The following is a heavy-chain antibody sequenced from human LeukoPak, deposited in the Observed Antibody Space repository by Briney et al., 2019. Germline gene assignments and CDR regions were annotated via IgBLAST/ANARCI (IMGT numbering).Heavy chain of an antibody. CDR3: ARRWYFDL. V-gene: IGHV3-30*04. Sequence: GGSLRLSCAASGLSFSTYAMHWVRQAPGKGLEWVAVISYDETNKYYADSVQGRFTISRDNSKNTLYLQMNSLRAEDTALYYCARRWYFDLWGRGTLVTVSS. J-gene: IGHJ2*01. CDR1: GLSFSTYA. CDR2: ISYDETNK.